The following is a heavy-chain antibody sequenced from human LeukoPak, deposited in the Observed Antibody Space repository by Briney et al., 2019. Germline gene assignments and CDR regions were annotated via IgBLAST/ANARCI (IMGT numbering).Heavy chain of an antibody. CDR1: GFTFDDYG. V-gene: IGHV3-20*04. CDR2: INWNGGST. CDR3: ARSYSSSWIDAFDI. D-gene: IGHD6-13*01. Sequence: GGSLRLSCAASGFTFDDYGMSWVRQAPGKGLEWVSGINWNGGSTGYADSVKGRFTISRDNAKNSLYLQMNSLRAEDTAVYYCARSYSSSWIDAFDIWGQGTMVTVSS. J-gene: IGHJ3*02.